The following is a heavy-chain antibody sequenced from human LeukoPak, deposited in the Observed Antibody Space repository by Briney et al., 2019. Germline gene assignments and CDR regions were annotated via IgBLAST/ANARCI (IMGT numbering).Heavy chain of an antibody. V-gene: IGHV1-46*01. CDR3: ARSGYCSGGSRSDAFDI. Sequence: GASVKVSCKASGYTFTSYYMHWVREAPGQGLEWMGIINPSGGSAGYAQKFQGRVTMTRHTSTSSVYLELSSLRSEDTAVYYCARSGYCSGGSRSDAFDIWGEGTMVTVSS. CDR2: INPSGGSA. J-gene: IGHJ3*02. D-gene: IGHD2-15*01. CDR1: GYTFTSYY.